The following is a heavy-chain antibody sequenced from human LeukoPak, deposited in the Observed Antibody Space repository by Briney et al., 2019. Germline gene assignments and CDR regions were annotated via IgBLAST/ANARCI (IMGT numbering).Heavy chain of an antibody. J-gene: IGHJ4*02. CDR3: AIIVPSPGLDY. Sequence: SETLSLTCAVYGGSFSGYYWSWIRQPPGKGLERTGEINHSGSTNYNPSLKSRVTISVDTSKNQFSLKLSSVTAADTAVYYCAIIVPSPGLDYWGQGTLVTVSS. V-gene: IGHV4-34*01. CDR2: INHSGST. D-gene: IGHD3-16*02. CDR1: GGSFSGYY.